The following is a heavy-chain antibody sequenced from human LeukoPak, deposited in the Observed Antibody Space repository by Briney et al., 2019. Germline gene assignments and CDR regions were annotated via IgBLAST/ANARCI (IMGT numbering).Heavy chain of an antibody. Sequence: GGSLRLSCLASGFTLSSYSMNWVRPAPGGGLAWISYIGISSGNTKYAGSVKGRFTISGDKAKNSVYIKMNSLRVEDTAVYYWARATKYVFDNWGQGRLVTVSS. D-gene: IGHD2-2*01. J-gene: IGHJ4*02. CDR2: IGISSGNT. CDR3: ARATKYVFDN. CDR1: GFTLSSYS. V-gene: IGHV3-48*01.